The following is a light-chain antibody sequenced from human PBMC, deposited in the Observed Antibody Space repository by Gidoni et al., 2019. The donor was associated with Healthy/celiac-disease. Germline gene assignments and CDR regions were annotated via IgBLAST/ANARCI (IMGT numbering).Light chain of an antibody. CDR3: CSYAGSSTFYV. CDR1: SRDVGSYNL. V-gene: IGLV2-23*03. J-gene: IGLJ1*01. Sequence: QSALTQPAAASGSPGQSLTISCTGTSRDVGSYNLVSWYQQHPGKAPKRMIYEGSKRPSGVSNRFSGSKSGNTASLTISGLQAEDEADYYCCSYAGSSTFYVFGTGTKVTVL. CDR2: EGS.